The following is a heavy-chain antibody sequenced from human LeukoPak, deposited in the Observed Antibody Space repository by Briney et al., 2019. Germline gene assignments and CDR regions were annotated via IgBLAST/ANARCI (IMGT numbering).Heavy chain of an antibody. CDR3: AREKPIFGVVIMYYFDC. J-gene: IGHJ4*02. CDR1: GFTVSSNY. D-gene: IGHD3-3*01. CDR2: IYSGGST. Sequence: PGGSLRLSCAASGFTVSSNYMSWVRQAPGKGLEWVSVIYSGGSTYYADSVKGRFTISRDNSKNTLYLQMNSLRAEDTAVYYCAREKPIFGVVIMYYFDCWGQGTLVTVSS. V-gene: IGHV3-66*01.